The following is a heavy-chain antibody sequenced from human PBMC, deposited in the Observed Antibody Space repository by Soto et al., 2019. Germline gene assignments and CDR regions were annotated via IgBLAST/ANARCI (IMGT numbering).Heavy chain of an antibody. CDR1: GGSFSGYY. D-gene: IGHD3-3*01. Sequence: PSETLSLTCAVYGGSFSGYYWSWIRQPPGKGLEWIGEINHSGSTNYNPSLKSRVTISVDTSKNQFSLKLSSVTAADTAADYCGRGDRSPYYDFWSGYPGGYYGMDVWGQGTTVTVSS. V-gene: IGHV4-34*01. CDR2: INHSGST. CDR3: GRGDRSPYYDFWSGYPGGYYGMDV. J-gene: IGHJ6*02.